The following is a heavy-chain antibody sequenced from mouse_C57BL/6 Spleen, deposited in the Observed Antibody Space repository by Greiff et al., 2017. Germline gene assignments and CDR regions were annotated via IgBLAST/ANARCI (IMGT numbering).Heavy chain of an antibody. J-gene: IGHJ2*01. CDR1: GYTFTSYW. CDR2: IHPNSGST. CDR3: AVYYDYYSFDY. V-gene: IGHV1-64*01. Sequence: QVQLQQPGAELVKPGASVKLSCKASGYTFTSYWMHWVKQRPGQGLEWIGMIHPNSGSTNYNEKFKSKATLTVDKSSSTAYMQLSSLTSEDSAVYYCAVYYDYYSFDYWGQGTTLTVSS. D-gene: IGHD2-4*01.